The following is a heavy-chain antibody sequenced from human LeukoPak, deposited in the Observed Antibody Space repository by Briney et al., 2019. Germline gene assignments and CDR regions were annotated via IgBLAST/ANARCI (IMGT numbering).Heavy chain of an antibody. D-gene: IGHD3-22*01. CDR2: ISAYNGNT. V-gene: IGHV1-18*01. CDR1: GYTFTSYG. Sequence: ASVKVSRKASGYTFTSYGISWVRQAPGQGLEWMGWISAYNGNTNYAQKLQGRVTMTTDTSTSTAYMELRSLRSDDTAVYYCARDGYYYDSSGYYLLWYWGQGTLVTVSS. J-gene: IGHJ4*02. CDR3: ARDGYYYDSSGYYLLWY.